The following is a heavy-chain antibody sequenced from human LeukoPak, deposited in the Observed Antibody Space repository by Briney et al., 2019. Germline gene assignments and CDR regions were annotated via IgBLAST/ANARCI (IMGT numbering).Heavy chain of an antibody. CDR3: ARWGYFDSSAYFVVDY. D-gene: IGHD3-22*01. CDR1: GGSISRYY. J-gene: IGHJ4*02. Sequence: PSETLSLTCAVSGGSISRYYWNWIRPPPGERLEWIGWIHYSGSTAYNPSLESRVTMSVDTSKNHISLKMTSVTASDTATYYCARWGYFDSSAYFVVDYWGQGVLVTVSS. V-gene: IGHV4-59*01. CDR2: IHYSGST.